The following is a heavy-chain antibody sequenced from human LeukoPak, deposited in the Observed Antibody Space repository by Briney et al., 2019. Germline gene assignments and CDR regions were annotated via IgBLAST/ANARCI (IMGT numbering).Heavy chain of an antibody. Sequence: GASVKVSCKASGYTFTSYGISWVRQAPGQGLEWMGWISAYNGNTNYAQRLQGRVTMTTDTSTSTAYMELRSLRSDDTAVYYCARVGRTGIAVAGTGYWGQGTLVTVSS. CDR2: ISAYNGNT. CDR3: ARVGRTGIAVAGTGY. V-gene: IGHV1-18*01. J-gene: IGHJ4*02. D-gene: IGHD6-19*01. CDR1: GYTFTSYG.